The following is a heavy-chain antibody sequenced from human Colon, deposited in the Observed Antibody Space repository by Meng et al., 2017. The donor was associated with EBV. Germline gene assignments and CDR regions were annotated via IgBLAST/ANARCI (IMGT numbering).Heavy chain of an antibody. CDR1: GGSISSSGYY. CDR2: SYYSGST. D-gene: IGHD5-18*01. J-gene: IGHJ4*02. V-gene: IGHV4-30-4*01. CDR3: VRYSYGFDY. Sequence: QVQLQESGPGLVKPSXXLSLTCGVSGGSISSSGYYWSWIRQPPGKGLEWIGYSYYSGSTYYNPSLKSRVTISVDTSNNQFSLKLKSVTAADTAVYYCVRYSYGFDYGGQGTLVTVSS.